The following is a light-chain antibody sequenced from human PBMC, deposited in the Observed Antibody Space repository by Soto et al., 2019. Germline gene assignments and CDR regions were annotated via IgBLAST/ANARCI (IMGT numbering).Light chain of an antibody. Sequence: DIQMTHFPSALSASAGDRVTITCRASQSITNKLAWYQQKPGKAPKLLSYDASSLESGVPSRFSGSGSGTEFTLTISSLQPDDFATYYCQQYDTYSYTFGQGTKLEIK. CDR3: QQYDTYSYT. V-gene: IGKV1-5*01. CDR2: DAS. CDR1: QSITNK. J-gene: IGKJ2*01.